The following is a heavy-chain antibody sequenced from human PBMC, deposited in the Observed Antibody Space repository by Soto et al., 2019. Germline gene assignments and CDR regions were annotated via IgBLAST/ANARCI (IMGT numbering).Heavy chain of an antibody. Sequence: QGQLVQSGAEVKMPGASVKVSCKASGYTFTRYGISWVRQAPGQGLEWMGWISGYNGDANYAQSVQGRVSMTIDTSTTTAYMELRTLTPDDTAVYYCAKNGLPPYYYSGLDVWGQGTTVNVSS. CDR1: GYTFTRYG. J-gene: IGHJ6*02. CDR2: ISGYNGDA. D-gene: IGHD2-2*01. CDR3: AKNGLPPYYYSGLDV. V-gene: IGHV1-18*01.